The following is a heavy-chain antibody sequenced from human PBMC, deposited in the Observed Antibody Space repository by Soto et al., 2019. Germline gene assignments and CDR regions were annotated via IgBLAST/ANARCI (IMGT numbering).Heavy chain of an antibody. D-gene: IGHD2-2*01. CDR2: TSNSGST. CDR3: ARGGGSTKVDY. J-gene: IGHJ4*02. CDR1: GGSITSSGYY. Sequence: QVQLQESGPGLVKPSQTLSLTCTVSGGSITSSGYYWSWIRQHPGEGLEWIGFTSNSGSTSYNPYLKSRVTISVDTSSNQFSLNLNSVTAADTAVYYCARGGGSTKVDYWGQGTLVTVSP. V-gene: IGHV4-31*03.